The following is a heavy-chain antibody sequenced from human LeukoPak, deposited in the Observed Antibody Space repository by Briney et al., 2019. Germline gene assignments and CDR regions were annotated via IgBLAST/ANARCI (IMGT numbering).Heavy chain of an antibody. J-gene: IGHJ4*02. D-gene: IGHD3-16*01. V-gene: IGHV4-30-2*01. CDR1: GGSISSGGYS. CDR3: ARDGGAMGSFDY. Sequence: SQTLSLTCAVSGGSISSGGYSWSWIRQPPGKGLEWIGYIYHSGSIYYNPSLKSRVTISVDRSKNQFSLKLSSVTAADTAVYYCARDGGAMGSFDYWGQGTLVTVSS. CDR2: IYHSGSI.